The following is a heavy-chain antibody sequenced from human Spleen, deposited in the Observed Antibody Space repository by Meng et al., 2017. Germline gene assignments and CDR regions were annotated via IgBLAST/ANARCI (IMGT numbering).Heavy chain of an antibody. D-gene: IGHD3-22*01. CDR1: GYTFTAYY. CDR3: ARDFRGYDNSGYDAFDI. V-gene: IGHV1-2*02. CDR2: INPSSGDT. J-gene: IGHJ3*02. Sequence: ASVKVSCKASGYTFTAYYIHWIRQAPGQGPEWMGWINPSSGDTKFVQSFQGRVTMTRDTSISTAYMDLSRLRSDDTAVYYCARDFRGYDNSGYDAFDIWGHGTLVTVSS.